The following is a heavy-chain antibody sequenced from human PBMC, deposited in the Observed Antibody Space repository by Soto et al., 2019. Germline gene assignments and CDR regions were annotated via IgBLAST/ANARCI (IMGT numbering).Heavy chain of an antibody. CDR1: GFTFSAYY. Sequence: GGSLRLSCAASGFTFSAYYMSWIRQAPGKGLEWVSYISSSGSTIYYADSVKCRFTISRDNAKNSLYLQMNSLRAEDTAVYYCARGNFYDILTGASSGFDPWGQGTLVTVSS. CDR3: ARGNFYDILTGASSGFDP. V-gene: IGHV3-11*01. D-gene: IGHD3-9*01. CDR2: ISSSGSTI. J-gene: IGHJ5*02.